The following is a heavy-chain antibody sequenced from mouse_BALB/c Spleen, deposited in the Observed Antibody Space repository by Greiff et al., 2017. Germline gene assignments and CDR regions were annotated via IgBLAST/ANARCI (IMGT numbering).Heavy chain of an antibody. CDR3: ARGRADWVAY. CDR1: GYSFTSYY. Sequence: EVQLQQSGPELMKPGASVKISCKASGYSFTSYYKHWVKQSHGKSLEWIGYIDPFNGGTSYNQKFKGKATLTVDKSSSTAYMHLSSLTSEDSAVYYCARGRADWVAYWGQGTLVTVSA. D-gene: IGHD3-3*01. CDR2: IDPFNGGT. J-gene: IGHJ3*01. V-gene: IGHV1S135*01.